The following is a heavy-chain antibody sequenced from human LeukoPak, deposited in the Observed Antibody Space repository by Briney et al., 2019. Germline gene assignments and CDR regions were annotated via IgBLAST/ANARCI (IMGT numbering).Heavy chain of an antibody. CDR3: ATIGAAAGTGWFDP. V-gene: IGHV4-30-2*01. D-gene: IGHD6-13*01. Sequence: SETLSLTCAVSGGSISSGGYSWSWIRQPPGKGLEWIGYIYHSGSTYYNPSLKSRVTISVDRSKNQFSLKLSSVTAADTAVYYCATIGAAAGTGWFDPWGQGTLVTVSS. CDR1: GGSISSGGYS. J-gene: IGHJ5*02. CDR2: IYHSGST.